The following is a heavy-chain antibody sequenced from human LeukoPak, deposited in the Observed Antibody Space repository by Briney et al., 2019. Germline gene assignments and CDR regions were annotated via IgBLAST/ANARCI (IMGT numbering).Heavy chain of an antibody. J-gene: IGHJ3*02. D-gene: IGHD2-2*01. CDR2: IYYSGRT. CDR3: ARQWGQVVPAAPDI. CDR1: GGSISSYY. Sequence: SETLSLTCTVSGGSISSYYWDWIRQPPGKGLEWIGSIYYSGRTYYNPSLKSRVTISVDTSKNQFSLKLSSVTAADTAVYYCARQWGQVVPAAPDIWGQGTMVTVSS. V-gene: IGHV4-39*01.